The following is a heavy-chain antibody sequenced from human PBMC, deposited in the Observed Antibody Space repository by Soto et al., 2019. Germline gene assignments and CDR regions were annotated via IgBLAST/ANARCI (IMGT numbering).Heavy chain of an antibody. CDR3: VMVDNYVTPTPQDV. D-gene: IGHD3-16*01. V-gene: IGHV1-18*01. Sequence: QVQLVQSGDEVKKPGASVKVSCKASGYIFVNYGIAWVRQAPRQGLEWMGWISPYTGNTHSASKVQGRLTMTTDTSTSKAYTDLVSLTSDDTAVYYCVMVDNYVTPTPQDVWGQGTTVTVSS. CDR2: ISPYTGNT. J-gene: IGHJ6*02. CDR1: GYIFVNYG.